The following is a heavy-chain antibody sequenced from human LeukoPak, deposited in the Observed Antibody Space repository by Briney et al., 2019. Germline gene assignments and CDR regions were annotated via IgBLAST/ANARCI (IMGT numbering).Heavy chain of an antibody. J-gene: IGHJ5*02. D-gene: IGHD3-16*01. Sequence: SETLSLTCAVYGGSFSGYYWSWIRQPPGKGLEWIGEINHSGSTNYNPSLKSRVTISVDTSKNQFSLKLSSVTAADTAVYYCARALEKYYDYVWGGYSSWFDPWGQGTLVTVSS. V-gene: IGHV4-34*01. CDR2: INHSGST. CDR1: GGSFSGYY. CDR3: ARALEKYYDYVWGGYSSWFDP.